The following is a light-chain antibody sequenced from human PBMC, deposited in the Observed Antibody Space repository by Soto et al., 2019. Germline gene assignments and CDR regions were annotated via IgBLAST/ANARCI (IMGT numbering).Light chain of an antibody. CDR3: QQYYSYPPT. Sequence: AIRMTQSPSSFSASTGDRVTITCRASQGISSYLAWYQQKPGKAPKLLIYAASTLHSGVPSRFSGSGSGTDFTLTSSGLQSEDFATYYCQQYYSYPPTFGGGTKVEIK. J-gene: IGKJ4*01. CDR2: AAS. CDR1: QGISSY. V-gene: IGKV1-8*01.